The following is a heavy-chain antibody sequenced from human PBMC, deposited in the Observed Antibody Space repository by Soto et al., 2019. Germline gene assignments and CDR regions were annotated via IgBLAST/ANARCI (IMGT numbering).Heavy chain of an antibody. CDR1: GGSISSGGYY. Sequence: PSETLSLTCTVSGGSISSGGYYWSWIRQHPGKGLEWIGYIYYSGSTYYNPSLKSRVTISVDTSKNQFSLKLSSVTAADTAVYYCARSGPRYSSSPRAIDYWGQGTLVTVSS. J-gene: IGHJ4*02. V-gene: IGHV4-31*03. D-gene: IGHD6-13*01. CDR3: ARSGPRYSSSPRAIDY. CDR2: IYYSGST.